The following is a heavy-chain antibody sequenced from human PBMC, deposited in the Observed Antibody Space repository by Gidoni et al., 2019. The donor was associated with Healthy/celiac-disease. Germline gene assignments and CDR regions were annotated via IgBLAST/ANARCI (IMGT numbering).Heavy chain of an antibody. CDR3: ARDGGIRDYPFDY. CDR2: ISSSSSTI. V-gene: IGHV3-48*01. J-gene: IGHJ4*02. Sequence: EVQLVESGGGLVQPGGSLRLSCAASGFTFSSYSMNWVRQAPGKGLEWVSYISSSSSTIYYADSVKGRFTISRDNAKNSLYLQMNSLRAEDTAVYYCARDGGIRDYPFDYWGQGTLVTVSS. CDR1: GFTFSSYS. D-gene: IGHD3-16*01.